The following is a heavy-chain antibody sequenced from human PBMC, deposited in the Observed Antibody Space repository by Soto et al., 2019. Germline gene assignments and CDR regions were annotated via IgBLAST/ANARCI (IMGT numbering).Heavy chain of an antibody. CDR3: AKVAHSISLLWGFDH. J-gene: IGHJ4*02. D-gene: IGHD2-21*01. CDR1: GFTFSNYG. Sequence: QLVESGGDVVQPGRSLRLSCAASGFTFSNYGMHWVRQAPGKGLEWVAVISHDGNKEYYADSVRGRFTISRDNSKKTVYLQMNSLRAEDTAMYYCAKVAHSISLLWGFDHWGQGTLVTVSS. V-gene: IGHV3-30*18. CDR2: ISHDGNKE.